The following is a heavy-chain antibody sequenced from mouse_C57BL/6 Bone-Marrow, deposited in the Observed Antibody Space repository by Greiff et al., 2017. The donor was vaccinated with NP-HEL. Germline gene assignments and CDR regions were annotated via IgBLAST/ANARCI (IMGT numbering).Heavy chain of an antibody. J-gene: IGHJ4*01. CDR1: GYTFTSYW. CDR2: IHPNSGST. Sequence: QVQLKESGAELVKPGASVKLSCKASGYTFTSYWMHWVKQRPGQGLEWIGMIHPNSGSTNYNEKFKSKATLTVDKSSSTAYMQLSSLTSEDSAVYYCARCDGYYPYAMDYWGQGTSVTVSS. V-gene: IGHV1-64*01. D-gene: IGHD2-3*01. CDR3: ARCDGYYPYAMDY.